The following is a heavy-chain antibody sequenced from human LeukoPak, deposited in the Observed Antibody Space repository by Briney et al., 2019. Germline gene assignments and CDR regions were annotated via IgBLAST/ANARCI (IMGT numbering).Heavy chain of an antibody. V-gene: IGHV3-23*01. D-gene: IGHD2-21*01. CDR3: AKASRPIDVVEMDV. CDR2: MSGSGDTT. J-gene: IGHJ6*02. Sequence: GGSLRLSCAASGFTFSSPAMRWVRQAPGKGLEWVSAMSGSGDTTQYADSVKGRFTISRDNSQNTLYPQMNSLRAEDTATYFCAKASRPIDVVEMDVWGQGTTVIVSS. CDR1: GFTFSSPA.